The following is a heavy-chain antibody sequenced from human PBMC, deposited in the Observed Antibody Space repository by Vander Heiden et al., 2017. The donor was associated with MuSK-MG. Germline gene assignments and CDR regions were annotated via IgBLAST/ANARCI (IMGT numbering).Heavy chain of an antibody. CDR2: IIPILGIA. Sequence: QVQLVQSGAEVKKPGSSVKVSCKASRGTFSSYALSWVRQAPGQGLEWMGGIIPILGIANYAQKFQGRVTITADKSTSTAYMELSSLRSEDPAVYYCAVVPAGSEWFDPWGQGTLVTVSS. CDR3: AVVPAGSEWFDP. D-gene: IGHD2-2*01. V-gene: IGHV1-69*10. CDR1: RGTFSSYA. J-gene: IGHJ5*02.